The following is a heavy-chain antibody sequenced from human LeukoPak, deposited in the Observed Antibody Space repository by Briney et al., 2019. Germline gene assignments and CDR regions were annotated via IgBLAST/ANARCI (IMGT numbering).Heavy chain of an antibody. J-gene: IGHJ4*02. V-gene: IGHV3-30*03. CDR3: ALDPYCSSTSCYRGLDY. CDR2: ISYDGSNK. D-gene: IGHD2-2*02. CDR1: GFTFSSYG. Sequence: GSLRLSCAASGFTFSSYGMHWVRQAPGKGLEWVAVISYDGSNKYYADSVKGRFTISRDNSKNTLYLQMNGLRAEDTAVYYCALDPYCSSTSCYRGLDYWGQGTLVTVSS.